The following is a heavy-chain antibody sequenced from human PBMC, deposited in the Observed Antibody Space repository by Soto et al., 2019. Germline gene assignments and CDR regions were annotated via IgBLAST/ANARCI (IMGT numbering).Heavy chain of an antibody. CDR2: INHSGST. CDR3: ARERVEWSLYYFDY. J-gene: IGHJ4*02. V-gene: IGHV4-34*01. D-gene: IGHD2-8*01. Sequence: SETLSLTCAVYGGSFSGYYLSWIRQPPGKGLEWIGEINHSGSTNYNPSLKSRVTISVDTSKNQFSLKLSSVTAADTAVYYCARERVEWSLYYFDYWGQGTLVTVS. CDR1: GGSFSGYY.